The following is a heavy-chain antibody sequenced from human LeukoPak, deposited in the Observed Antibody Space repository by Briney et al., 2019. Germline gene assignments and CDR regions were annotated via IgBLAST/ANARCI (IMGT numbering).Heavy chain of an antibody. CDR1: GDSISSGDYY. J-gene: IGHJ4*02. CDR3: ARDKWELVL. D-gene: IGHD1-26*01. Sequence: SETLSLTCTVSGDSISSGDYYWSWIRQPAGKGLEWIGRISSSGSTNYNPSLKGRVTISVDTSKNQFSLKPSSVTAADTAVYYCARDKWELVLWGQGTLVTVSS. V-gene: IGHV4-61*02. CDR2: ISSSGST.